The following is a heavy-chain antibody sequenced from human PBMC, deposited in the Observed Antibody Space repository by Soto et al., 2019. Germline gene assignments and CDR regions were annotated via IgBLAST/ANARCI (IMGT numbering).Heavy chain of an antibody. V-gene: IGHV1-18*01. CDR1: GYTFASYG. J-gene: IGHJ5*02. CDR3: ARDGILGTTQGSWFDP. CDR2: ISGYNGNT. D-gene: IGHD1-26*01. Sequence: QVQLVQSGAEVKEPGASVKVSCKASGYTFASYGINWVRQAPGQGLEWMGWISGYNGNTKYAQKFQGRVTVTTDTSTSTGYMALRSLRSDDTAVYYCARDGILGTTQGSWFDPWGQGTLVTVSS.